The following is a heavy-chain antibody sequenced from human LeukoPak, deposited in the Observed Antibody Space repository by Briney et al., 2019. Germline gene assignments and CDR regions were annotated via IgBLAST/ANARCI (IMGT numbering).Heavy chain of an antibody. Sequence: SETLSLTCTVSGGSISSYYWSWIRRPPGKGLEWIGSIYYSGSTYYNPSLKSRVTISVDTSKNQFSLKLSSVTAADTAVYYCARVDSSDYHSDYWGQGTLVTVSS. D-gene: IGHD3-22*01. CDR1: GGSISSYY. V-gene: IGHV4-39*07. J-gene: IGHJ4*02. CDR3: ARVDSSDYHSDY. CDR2: IYYSGST.